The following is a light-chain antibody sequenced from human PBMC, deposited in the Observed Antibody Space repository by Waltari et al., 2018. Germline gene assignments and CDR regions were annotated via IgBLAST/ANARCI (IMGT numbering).Light chain of an antibody. CDR2: RVS. CDR1: QSLLHPDGNTY. Sequence: AMTQSPVPQPVTLGQPASFSCKPNQSLLHPDGNTYLNWFHQRPGQSPRRLLYRVSYRDSGVPGRFSGSGSATEFTLRISRVAAEDVGVYYCMQGSHWPPTFGGGTKLEIQ. CDR3: MQGSHWPPT. J-gene: IGKJ4*01. V-gene: IGKV2-30*02.